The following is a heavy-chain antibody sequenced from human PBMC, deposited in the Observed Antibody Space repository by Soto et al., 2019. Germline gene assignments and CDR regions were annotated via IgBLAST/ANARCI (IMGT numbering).Heavy chain of an antibody. CDR3: GKGAGDTVMFSFLDY. V-gene: IGHV3-30*18. CDR2: ICYDGSNK. J-gene: IGHJ4*02. Sequence: QVQLVESGGGVVQPGRSLRLSCAASGFTFSSYGMHWVRQAPGKGLEWVAVICYDGSNKYYADSVKGRFTISRDNSKNPQQLQVNSRGADDTVVYCGGKGAGDTVMFSFLDYWGQGALVTVSS. D-gene: IGHD5-18*01. CDR1: GFTFSSYG.